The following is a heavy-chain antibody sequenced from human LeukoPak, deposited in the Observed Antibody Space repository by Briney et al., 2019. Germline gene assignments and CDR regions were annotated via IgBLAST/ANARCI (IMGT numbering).Heavy chain of an antibody. V-gene: IGHV3-9*01. CDR3: AEVGRWLQLGGYFDY. CDR2: ISWDSGSI. Sequence: PGGSLRLSCAACGFNVDDYGMLWVGHAPGKGGEGVSGISWDSGSIDYADSVKGRFTMARDNAKNSLYLQMNSLRAEDTALYYCAEVGRWLQLGGYFDYWGQGSLVTVSS. CDR1: GFNVDDYG. D-gene: IGHD5-24*01. J-gene: IGHJ4*02.